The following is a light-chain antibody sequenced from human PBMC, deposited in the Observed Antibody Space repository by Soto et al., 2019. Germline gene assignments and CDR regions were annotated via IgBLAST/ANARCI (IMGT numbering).Light chain of an antibody. CDR2: DAS. V-gene: IGKV1-13*02. J-gene: IGKJ4*01. CDR3: QQFDSYPLT. CDR1: QDIGSA. Sequence: AIQLTQSPSSLSASVGDRVTITCRTSQDIGSALAWYQQKPGKPPQLLIYDASNLESGVPSRFGGTGSGTDFTLTISSQQPEDFATYYCQQFDSYPLTFGGGTKVEIK.